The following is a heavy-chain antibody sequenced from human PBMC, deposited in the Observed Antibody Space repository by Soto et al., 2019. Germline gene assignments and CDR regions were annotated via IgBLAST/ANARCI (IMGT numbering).Heavy chain of an antibody. CDR3: ARLSIADTSGGHYYYYYGMDV. J-gene: IGHJ6*02. CDR1: GGSISSSSYY. Sequence: SETLSLTCTVSGGSISSSSYYWGWIRQPPGKGLEWIGSIYYSGSTYYNPSLKSRVTISVDTSKNQFSLKLSSVTAADTAVYYCARLSIADTSGGHYYYYYGMDVWGQGTTVTVS. CDR2: IYYSGST. D-gene: IGHD6-13*01. V-gene: IGHV4-39*01.